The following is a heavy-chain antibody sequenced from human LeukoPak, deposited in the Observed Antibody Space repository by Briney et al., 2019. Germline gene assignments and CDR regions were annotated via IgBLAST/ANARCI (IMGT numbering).Heavy chain of an antibody. V-gene: IGHV4-39*01. D-gene: IGHD2-15*01. Sequence: KTSETLSLTCTVSGGPISSSSYYWGWIRQPPGKGLEWIGSIYYSGSTYYNPSLKSRVTISVDTSKNQFSLKLSSVTAADTAVYYCARPLYCSGGSCYSPFDYWGQGTLVTVSS. J-gene: IGHJ4*02. CDR1: GGPISSSSYY. CDR3: ARPLYCSGGSCYSPFDY. CDR2: IYYSGST.